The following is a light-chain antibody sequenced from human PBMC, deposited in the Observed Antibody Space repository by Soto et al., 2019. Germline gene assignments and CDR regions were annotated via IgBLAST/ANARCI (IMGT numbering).Light chain of an antibody. V-gene: IGKV1-5*01. CDR2: DVS. CDR3: QQYNSYSTWT. CDR1: QRISSW. Sequence: DIQMTQSPSTLSASVGDRVTITCRASQRISSWLAWYQQKPGKAPKLLIYDVSSLESGVPSRFSGSGSGTEFTLTISSLQPDDFATYYCQQYNSYSTWTFGQGTKVDI. J-gene: IGKJ1*01.